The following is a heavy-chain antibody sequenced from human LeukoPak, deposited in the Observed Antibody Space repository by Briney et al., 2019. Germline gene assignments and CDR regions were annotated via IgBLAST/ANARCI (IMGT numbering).Heavy chain of an antibody. CDR1: GYTFTGYY. V-gene: IGHV1-2*02. J-gene: IGHJ4*02. Sequence: VSVKVSCKASGYTFTGYYMHWVRQAPGQALEWMGWITPNSGGTNYAQKFQGRVTMTRDTSISPASMELSRLRSDATAVYYCAILQSWLRWGESGSFDYWGQGTLVTVSS. D-gene: IGHD5-12*01. CDR2: ITPNSGGT. CDR3: AILQSWLRWGESGSFDY.